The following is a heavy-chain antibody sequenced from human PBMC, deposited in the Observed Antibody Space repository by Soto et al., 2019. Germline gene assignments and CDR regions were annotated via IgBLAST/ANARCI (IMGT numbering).Heavy chain of an antibody. CDR2: ISYDGSNK. V-gene: IGHV3-30*18. Sequence: GGSLRLSCAASGFTFSSYGMHWVRQAPGKGLEWVAVISYDGSNKYYADSVKGRFTISRDNSKNTLYLQMNSLRAEDTAVYYCAKDGYCSDGSCPRYNWFDPWGQGTLVTVSS. CDR3: AKDGYCSDGSCPRYNWFDP. J-gene: IGHJ5*02. D-gene: IGHD2-15*01. CDR1: GFTFSSYG.